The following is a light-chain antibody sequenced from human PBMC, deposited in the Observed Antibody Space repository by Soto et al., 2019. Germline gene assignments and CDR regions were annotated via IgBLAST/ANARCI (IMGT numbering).Light chain of an antibody. CDR1: QSLLHSNGYNY. J-gene: IGKJ1*01. V-gene: IGKV2-28*01. CDR3: MQATQLPWT. Sequence: DIVMTQSPLSLPVTPGEPASISCRSSQSLLHSNGYNYLDWYLQKPGQSPQLLIYLGSNRSSGVPDRFSGSGSGTDFTLKISRVEAEDVGVYFCMQATQLPWTFGQGTKVEIK. CDR2: LGS.